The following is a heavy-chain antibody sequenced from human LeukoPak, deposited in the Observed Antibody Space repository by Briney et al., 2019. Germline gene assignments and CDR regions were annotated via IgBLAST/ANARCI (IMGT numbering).Heavy chain of an antibody. J-gene: IGHJ4*02. CDR2: ISSSSSYI. CDR3: ARDSLPLWFGESFPFDY. CDR1: GFTFSRFS. D-gene: IGHD3-10*01. V-gene: IGHV3-21*01. Sequence: PGGSLRLSCAASGFTFSRFSMNWVRQAPGKGLEWVSSISSSSSYIYYADSVKGRFTISRDNAKNSLYLQMSSLSAEDTAVYYCARDSLPLWFGESFPFDYWGQGTLVTVSS.